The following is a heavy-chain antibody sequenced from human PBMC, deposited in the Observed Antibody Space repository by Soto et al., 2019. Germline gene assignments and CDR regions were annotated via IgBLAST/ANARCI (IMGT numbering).Heavy chain of an antibody. Sequence: SVKVSCKASRFTFTSTAVQWVRQARGQRLEWIGWIVVGSGNTGYAQRFQERVTITRDMSTSTAYMELTSLRSEDTAVYYCAADRPPGYWGQGTLVTVSS. CDR1: RFTFTSTA. V-gene: IGHV1-58*01. J-gene: IGHJ4*02. CDR3: AADRPPGY. CDR2: IVVGSGNT.